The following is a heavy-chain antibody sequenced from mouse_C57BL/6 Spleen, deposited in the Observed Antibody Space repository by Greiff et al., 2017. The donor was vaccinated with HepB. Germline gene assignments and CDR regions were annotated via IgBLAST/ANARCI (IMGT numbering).Heavy chain of an antibody. V-gene: IGHV14-4*01. CDR3: TTYDYDRYFDV. Sequence: VQLQQSGAELVRPGASVKLSCTASGFNIKDDYMHWVMQRPEQGLEWIGWIDPENGDTEYASKFQGKATITADTSSNTAYLQLSSLTSEDTAVYYCTTYDYDRYFDVWGTGTTVTVSS. CDR2: IDPENGDT. J-gene: IGHJ1*03. CDR1: GFNIKDDY. D-gene: IGHD2-4*01.